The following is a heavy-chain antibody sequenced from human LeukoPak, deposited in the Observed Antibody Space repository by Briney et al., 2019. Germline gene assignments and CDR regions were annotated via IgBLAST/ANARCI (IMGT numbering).Heavy chain of an antibody. CDR1: GGSFSGYY. V-gene: IGHV4-34*01. Sequence: SETLSLTCAVYGGSFSGYYWSWIRQPPGKGLEWIGEINHSGSTDYNPSLKSRATISVDTSKNQFSLKLSSVTAADTAVYYCARGRHSQRRRVAAVGPFDSWGQGTLVTVSS. CDR3: ARGRHSQRRRVAAVGPFDS. J-gene: IGHJ5*01. CDR2: INHSGST. D-gene: IGHD6-13*01.